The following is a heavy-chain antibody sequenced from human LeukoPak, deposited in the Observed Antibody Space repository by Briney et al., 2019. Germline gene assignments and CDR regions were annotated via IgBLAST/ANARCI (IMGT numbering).Heavy chain of an antibody. CDR1: GGSIRSYY. D-gene: IGHD3-22*01. CDR2: IYSDGST. CDR3: ARVYYDSSGYHDFFDH. J-gene: IGHJ4*02. Sequence: EXXSLTCTVSGGSIRSYYWSWLRQPAGKGLEWIGRIYSDGSTNFNPSLTSRVTMSVDTSKNQFSLRLSSVTAADTAMYYCARVYYDSSGYHDFFDHWGQGTLVTVSS. V-gene: IGHV4-4*07.